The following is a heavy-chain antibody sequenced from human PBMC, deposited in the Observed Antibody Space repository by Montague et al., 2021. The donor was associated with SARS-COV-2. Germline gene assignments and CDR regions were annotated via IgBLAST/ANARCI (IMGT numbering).Heavy chain of an antibody. CDR2: ISYDGSNK. D-gene: IGHD2-2*02. J-gene: IGHJ6*03. Sequence: SLRLSCAASGFTFSSYGMHWVRQAPGKGLEWVAVISYDGSNKYYADSVKGRFTISRDNSKNTLYLQMNSLRAEDTAVYYCAKGDVIVPAAIPELVYYYYYYMDVWGQGTLVTVSS. CDR3: AKGDVIVPAAIPELVYYYYYYMDV. CDR1: GFTFSSYG. V-gene: IGHV3-30*18.